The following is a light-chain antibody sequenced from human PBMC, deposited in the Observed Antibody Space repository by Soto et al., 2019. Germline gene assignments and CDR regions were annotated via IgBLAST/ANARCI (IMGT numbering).Light chain of an antibody. CDR1: QSVSSF. CDR3: QQRSSST. Sequence: EMVLTQSPSTLSSSPGERATLSCRATQSVSSFLGWYQQKPGQAPRLLIYDASNRATGSPARFSGSGSGTDFTLTISRPEPEVLADYYCQQRSSSTVGKGTKVEIK. J-gene: IGKJ1*01. CDR2: DAS. V-gene: IGKV3-11*01.